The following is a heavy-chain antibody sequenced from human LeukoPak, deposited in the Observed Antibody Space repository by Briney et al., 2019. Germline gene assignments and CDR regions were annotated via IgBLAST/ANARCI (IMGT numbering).Heavy chain of an antibody. CDR1: GGSISSYY. Sequence: PSETLSLTCTVSGGSISSYYWSWIRQPPGKGLEWIGYIYYSGSTNYNPSLKSRVTISVDTSKNQFSLKLSSVTAADTAVYYCARLVRNWFDPWGRGTLVTVSS. CDR2: IYYSGST. V-gene: IGHV4-59*08. D-gene: IGHD6-13*01. CDR3: ARLVRNWFDP. J-gene: IGHJ5*02.